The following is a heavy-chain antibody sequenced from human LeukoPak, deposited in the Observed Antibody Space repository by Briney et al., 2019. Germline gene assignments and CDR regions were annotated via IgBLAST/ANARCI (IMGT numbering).Heavy chain of an antibody. J-gene: IGHJ4*02. Sequence: PSETLSLTCTVSGGSISSRSYYWGWLRQPPGKGLEWIASIFYSGSTYHNPSLTSQVTMSVDTSKNQFSLKLSSVTAADTAVYYCARRGYSYAYFDYWGQGTLVTVSS. CDR1: GGSISSRSYY. CDR2: IFYSGST. CDR3: ARRGYSYAYFDY. D-gene: IGHD5-18*01. V-gene: IGHV4-39*07.